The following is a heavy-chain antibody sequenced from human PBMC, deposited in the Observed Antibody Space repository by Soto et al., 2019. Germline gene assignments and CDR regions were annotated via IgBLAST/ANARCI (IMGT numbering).Heavy chain of an antibody. Sequence: TLSLTCTVSGGSISSGGYYWSWIRQHPGKGLEWIGYIYYSGSTYYNPSLKSRVTISVDTSKNQFSLKLSSVTAADTAVYYCARAIVGIFGVVTRYYFDYWGQGTLVTVSS. CDR1: GGSISSGGYY. J-gene: IGHJ4*02. V-gene: IGHV4-31*03. CDR2: IYYSGST. D-gene: IGHD3-3*01. CDR3: ARAIVGIFGVVTRYYFDY.